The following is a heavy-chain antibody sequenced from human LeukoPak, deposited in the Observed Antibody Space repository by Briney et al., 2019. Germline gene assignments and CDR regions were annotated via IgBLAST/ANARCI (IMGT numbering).Heavy chain of an antibody. V-gene: IGHV4-59*08. CDR2: IYYSGST. Sequence: PSETLSLTCTVSGGSISSFYWSWIRQPPGKGLEWIVYIYYSGSTNYNPSLKSRVTISVDTSKNQFSLKLSSVTAADTAVYYCASSRGPIAVAKRGYFQHWGQGTLVTVSS. D-gene: IGHD6-19*01. CDR1: GGSISSFY. J-gene: IGHJ1*01. CDR3: ASSRGPIAVAKRGYFQH.